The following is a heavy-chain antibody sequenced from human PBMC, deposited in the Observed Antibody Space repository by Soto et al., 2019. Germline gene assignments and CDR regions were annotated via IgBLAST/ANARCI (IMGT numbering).Heavy chain of an antibody. V-gene: IGHV3-33*01. J-gene: IGHJ6*02. D-gene: IGHD3-10*01. CDR2: IWYDGSNK. Sequence: VAVIWYDGSNKYYADSVKGRFTISRDNSKNTLYLQMNSLRAEDTAVYYCARDGSPYYYGSGSYYNNYYGMDVWGQGTTVTVSS. CDR3: ARDGSPYYYGSGSYYNNYYGMDV.